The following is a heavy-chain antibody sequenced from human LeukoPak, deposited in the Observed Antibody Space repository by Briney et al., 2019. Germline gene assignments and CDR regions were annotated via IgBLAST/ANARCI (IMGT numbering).Heavy chain of an antibody. CDR1: GFTFSNYA. J-gene: IGHJ6*02. CDR2: ISYDGSNK. D-gene: IGHD4-17*01. CDR3: AKGRNGDYSAYYFYVVDV. Sequence: GGSLRLSCAASGFTFSNYAMHWVRQAPGKGLEWVAAISYDGSNKYYADSVKGRFAISRDNSKNTLYLQMTSLRAEDTAVYSCAKGRNGDYSAYYFYVVDVWGQGTTVTVSS. V-gene: IGHV3-30*09.